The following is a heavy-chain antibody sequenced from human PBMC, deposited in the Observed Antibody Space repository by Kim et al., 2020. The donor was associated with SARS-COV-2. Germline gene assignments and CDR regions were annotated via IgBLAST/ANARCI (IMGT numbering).Heavy chain of an antibody. V-gene: IGHV3-11*01. CDR3: ARTGGGRTVTPIGL. D-gene: IGHD4-17*01. J-gene: IGHJ5*02. CDR1: GFTFSDYY. Sequence: GGSLRLSCAASGFTFSDYYMSWIRQAPGKGLEWVSYISSSGGSTIYYAASVKGRFSISRDNAKNSLYLQMNSLRADDTAVYYCARTGGGRTVTPIGLWG. CDR2: ISSSGGSTI.